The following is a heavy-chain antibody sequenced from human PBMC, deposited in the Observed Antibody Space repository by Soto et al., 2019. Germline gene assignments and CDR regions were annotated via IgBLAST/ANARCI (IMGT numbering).Heavy chain of an antibody. Sequence: SETLSLTCAVSGGSISSYSWSWIRQPPGKGLEWIGYIYYSGSTNYNPSLRNRASISVDTSKNHLSLKLSSVTAADTAVYYCARYSLGAFDIWGQGTMLTVSS. CDR1: GGSISSYS. D-gene: IGHD1-26*01. J-gene: IGHJ3*02. V-gene: IGHV4-59*01. CDR3: ARYSLGAFDI. CDR2: IYYSGST.